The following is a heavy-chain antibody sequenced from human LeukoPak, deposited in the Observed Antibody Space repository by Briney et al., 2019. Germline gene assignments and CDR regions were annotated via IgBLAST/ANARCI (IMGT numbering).Heavy chain of an antibody. CDR3: ARERGWDIVATPHDAFDI. CDR1: GDTLSSYA. V-gene: IGHV1-69*05. Sequence: ASVKVSCKASGDTLSSYAISWVRQAPGQGLEWMGRIIPIFGTANYAQKFQGRATITTDESTSTAYMELSSLRSEDTAVYYCARERGWDIVATPHDAFDIWGQGTMVTVSS. CDR2: IIPIFGTA. J-gene: IGHJ3*02. D-gene: IGHD5-12*01.